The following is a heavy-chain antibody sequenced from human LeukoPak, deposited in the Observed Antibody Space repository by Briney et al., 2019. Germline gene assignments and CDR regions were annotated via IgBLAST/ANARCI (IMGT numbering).Heavy chain of an antibody. CDR2: IIPIFGTA. V-gene: IGHV1-69*13. Sequence: AASVKVSCKASGGTFSSYAVSWVRQAPGQGLEWMGGIIPIFGTANYAQKFQGRVTITADESTSTAYMELSSLRSEDTAVYYCVRATGYSSGWGLYYFDYWGQGTLVTVSS. J-gene: IGHJ4*02. D-gene: IGHD6-19*01. CDR3: VRATGYSSGWGLYYFDY. CDR1: GGTFSSYA.